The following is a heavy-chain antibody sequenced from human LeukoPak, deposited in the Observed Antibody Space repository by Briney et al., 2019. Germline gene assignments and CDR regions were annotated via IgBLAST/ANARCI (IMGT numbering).Heavy chain of an antibody. Sequence: ASVKVSCKASGYIFITYYIHWVRQAPGQGLEWMGIINPSVGTTTYAQKFQGRVSMTRDISTNTVYMELSSLRSDDTAVYYCTRDKFYYGSGIYSGYYMDAWGKGPTVAASS. CDR1: GYIFITYY. J-gene: IGHJ6*03. CDR2: INPSVGTT. V-gene: IGHV1-46*01. D-gene: IGHD3-10*01. CDR3: TRDKFYYGSGIYSGYYMDA.